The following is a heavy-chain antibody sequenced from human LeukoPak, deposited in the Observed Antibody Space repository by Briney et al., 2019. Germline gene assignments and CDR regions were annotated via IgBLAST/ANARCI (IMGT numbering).Heavy chain of an antibody. Sequence: PSETLSLTCTVSGGSISSYYWSWIRQPPGKGLECIGYIHYSGSTNYNPSLKSRVTISVDTSKNQFSLKLKSVTAADTAVYYCARGGYYGWGNDFRFDPWGQGTLVTVSS. D-gene: IGHD3-10*01. V-gene: IGHV4-59*01. CDR3: ARGGYYGWGNDFRFDP. CDR1: GGSISSYY. J-gene: IGHJ5*02. CDR2: IHYSGST.